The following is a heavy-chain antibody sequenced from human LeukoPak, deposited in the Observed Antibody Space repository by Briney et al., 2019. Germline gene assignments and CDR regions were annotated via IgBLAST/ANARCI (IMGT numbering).Heavy chain of an antibody. V-gene: IGHV3-15*01. Sequence: GGSLRLSCAASGFTFSNAWMSWVRQAPGKGLEWVGRIKSKADGGTTDYAAPVKGRFTISRDDSKNTLYLQMNSLKTEDTAVYYCTTDWTLGPPPSGDYWGQGTLITVSS. D-gene: IGHD3/OR15-3a*01. CDR3: TTDWTLGPPPSGDY. J-gene: IGHJ4*02. CDR2: IKSKADGGTT. CDR1: GFTFSNAW.